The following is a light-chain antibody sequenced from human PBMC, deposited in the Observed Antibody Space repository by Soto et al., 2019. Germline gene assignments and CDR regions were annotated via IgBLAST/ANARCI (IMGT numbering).Light chain of an antibody. Sequence: QSALTQPASVSGSPGQSITISCTGTSSDVGSYNVVSWYQHHPGKAPKVIIYEAIKRPSGVSNRFSGSISGTTASLTISGLQADDEADYYCCSYVGATTYVFGSGTKLTVL. CDR3: CSYVGATTYV. CDR1: SSDVGSYNV. CDR2: EAI. V-gene: IGLV2-23*01. J-gene: IGLJ6*01.